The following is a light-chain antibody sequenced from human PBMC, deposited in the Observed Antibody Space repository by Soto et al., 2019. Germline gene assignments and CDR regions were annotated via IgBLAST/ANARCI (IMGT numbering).Light chain of an antibody. CDR3: QQYYSSAPSWT. V-gene: IGKV1-5*01. J-gene: IGKJ1*01. CDR2: DAS. CDR1: QSISTW. Sequence: DIQMTQSPSTLSAFVGDRLTITCRASQSISTWVAWYQQKPGKAPKLLIYDASSLKSGVPSRFSGSGSGTEFTLTISSLQTDDFATYYCQQYYSSAPSWTFGQGTKVELK.